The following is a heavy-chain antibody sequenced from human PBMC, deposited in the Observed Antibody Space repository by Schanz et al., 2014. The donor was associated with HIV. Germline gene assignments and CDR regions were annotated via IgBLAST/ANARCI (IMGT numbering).Heavy chain of an antibody. J-gene: IGHJ6*02. V-gene: IGHV3-23*04. Sequence: VQLVESGGGVVQPGRSLRLSCAASGFTFSSYGIHWVRQAPGKGLEWVSTISGSGGHTYYADSVKGRLTISRDNSENTLYLQMNSLRAEDTAVYYCAKSRGDSWPYGMDVWGQGTTVTVSS. CDR1: GFTFSSYG. D-gene: IGHD4-17*01. CDR2: ISGSGGHT. CDR3: AKSRGDSWPYGMDV.